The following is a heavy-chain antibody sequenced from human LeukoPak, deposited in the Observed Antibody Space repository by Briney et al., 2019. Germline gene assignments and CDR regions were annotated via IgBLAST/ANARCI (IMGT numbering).Heavy chain of an antibody. V-gene: IGHV3-15*01. CDR2: IKSKNDGGTT. CDR1: GFTFSNAW. D-gene: IGHD5-24*01. Sequence: GGPLRLSCAASGFTFSNAWMSWVRHAPGKGRECVGRIKSKNDGGTTNHPAPVKGKLNITRDDSKNTLYLQINNLKTEDSGVYYCTTDAGMATIIWGQGTLVTVSS. CDR3: TTDAGMATII. J-gene: IGHJ4*02.